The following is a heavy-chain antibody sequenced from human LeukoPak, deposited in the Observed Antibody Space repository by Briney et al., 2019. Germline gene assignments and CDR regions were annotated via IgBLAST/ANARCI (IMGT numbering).Heavy chain of an antibody. V-gene: IGHV4-61*01. CDR3: AREGTGWPRAIDY. Sequence: PSETLSLTYTVSGGSISSSSYYWSWIRQPPGKGLEWIGYIYYSGSTNYNPSLKSRVTMSVDTSKNQFSLKLSSVTAADTAVYYCAREGTGWPRAIDYWGQGTLVTVSS. J-gene: IGHJ4*02. D-gene: IGHD6-19*01. CDR2: IYYSGST. CDR1: GGSISSSSYY.